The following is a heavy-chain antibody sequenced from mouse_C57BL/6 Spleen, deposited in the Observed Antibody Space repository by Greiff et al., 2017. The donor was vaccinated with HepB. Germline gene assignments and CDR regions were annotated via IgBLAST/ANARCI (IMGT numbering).Heavy chain of an antibody. CDR2: IYPGSGNT. J-gene: IGHJ3*01. CDR1: GYSFTSYY. CDR3: APNCDVGWFAY. V-gene: IGHV1-66*01. D-gene: IGHD4-1*01. Sequence: QVQLQQSGPELVKPGASVKISCKASGYSFTSYYIHWVKQRPGQGLEWIGWIYPGSGNTKYNEKFKGKATLTADTSSSTAYMQLSSLTSEDSAVYYCAPNCDVGWFAYWGQGTLVTVSA.